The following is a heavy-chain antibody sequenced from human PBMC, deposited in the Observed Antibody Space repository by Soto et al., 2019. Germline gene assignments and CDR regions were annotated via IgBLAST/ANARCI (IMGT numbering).Heavy chain of an antibody. CDR3: AKDPRAYSTNMGYYFDY. V-gene: IGHV3-23*01. Sequence: EVQLLESGGGLVQPGGSLRLSCAASGFTFSRHAMSWVRQAPGKGLEWVSTRSAFDNTYYADSVKGRFIISRDISKNTLSLQMNSLRVDDTAVYYCAKDPRAYSTNMGYYFDYWGQGSRVTVSS. D-gene: IGHD6-13*01. J-gene: IGHJ4*02. CDR1: GFTFSRHA. CDR2: RSAFDNT.